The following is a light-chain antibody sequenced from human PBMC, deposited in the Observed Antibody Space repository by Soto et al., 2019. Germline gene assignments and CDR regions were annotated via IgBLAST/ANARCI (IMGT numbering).Light chain of an antibody. CDR3: AAWDDSLSGWV. CDR2: RNN. J-gene: IGLJ3*02. Sequence: QSVLTQPPSASGTPGQRVTISCSGSSSNIGTNFVYWYQQLPGTAPQLLIYRNNQRPSGVPDRFSGSKSGTSASLAISGLRSEDEADYYCAAWDDSLSGWVFGGGTTLTVL. CDR1: SSNIGTNF. V-gene: IGLV1-47*01.